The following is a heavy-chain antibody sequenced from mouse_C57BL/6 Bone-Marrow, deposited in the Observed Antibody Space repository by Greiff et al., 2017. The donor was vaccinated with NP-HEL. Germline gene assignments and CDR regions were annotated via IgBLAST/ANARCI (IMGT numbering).Heavy chain of an antibody. Sequence: EVQLQQSGPELVTPFSSFPLSFISSVSSFPASTMTWVTPRTGKSLEWLGVINPPSCPTRYNQKFKGKATLTVDQSSSTAYMQLNSLTSEDSAVYYCASDGYYGAMDYWGQGTSVTVSS. CDR1: VSSFPAST. CDR2: INPPSCPT. D-gene: IGHD2-3*01. V-gene: IGHV1-39*01. J-gene: IGHJ4*01. CDR3: ASDGYYGAMDY.